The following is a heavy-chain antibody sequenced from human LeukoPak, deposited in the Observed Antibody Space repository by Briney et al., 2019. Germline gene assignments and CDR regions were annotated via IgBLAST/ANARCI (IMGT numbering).Heavy chain of an antibody. CDR1: GGSISSGSYY. V-gene: IGHV4-61*02. D-gene: IGHD1-26*01. J-gene: IGHJ3*02. Sequence: SQTLSLTCTVSGGSISSGSYYWSWIRQPAGRGLEWIGRIYTSGSTNYNPSLKSRVAISIDTSKNQFSLKLSSVTAADTAVYYCARHQWVPAFDIWGQGTMVTVSS. CDR2: IYTSGST. CDR3: ARHQWVPAFDI.